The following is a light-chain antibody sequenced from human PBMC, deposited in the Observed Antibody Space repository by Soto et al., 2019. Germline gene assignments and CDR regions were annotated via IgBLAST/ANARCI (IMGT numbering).Light chain of an antibody. CDR3: QQYNNWPSWT. V-gene: IGKV3-15*01. CDR1: QSVSSN. Sequence: EIVLTQSPGTLSLSPGERATLSCRASQSVSSNLAWYQQKPGQAPRLLIYGASTRATGIPARFSGSGSGTEFTLTISSLQSEDFAVYYCQQYNNWPSWTFGQGTKGDIK. J-gene: IGKJ1*01. CDR2: GAS.